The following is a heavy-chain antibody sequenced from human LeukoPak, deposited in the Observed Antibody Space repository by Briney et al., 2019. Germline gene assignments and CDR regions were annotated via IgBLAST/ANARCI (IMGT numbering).Heavy chain of an antibody. CDR2: IINDGSYT. J-gene: IGHJ6*02. CDR3: AREEMATDYYYYGMDV. V-gene: IGHV3-74*01. CDR1: GFTFSPVW. D-gene: IGHD5-24*01. Sequence: PGGSLRLSCAASGFTFSPVWMHWVRQAPGKGLMWVSHIINDGSYTTYADSVKGRFTISRDNSKNTLYLQMNSLRAEDTAVYYCAREEMATDYYYYGMDVWGQGTTVTVSS.